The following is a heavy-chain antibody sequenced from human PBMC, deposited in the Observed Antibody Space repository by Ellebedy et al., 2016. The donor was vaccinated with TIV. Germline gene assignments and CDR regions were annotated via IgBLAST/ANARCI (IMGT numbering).Heavy chain of an antibody. CDR3: ATDGSYGDYRSPTHAFEM. CDR2: IRQDGSDK. CDR1: GFSFRSYW. J-gene: IGHJ3*02. D-gene: IGHD4-17*01. V-gene: IGHV3-7*04. Sequence: GESLKISCAASGFSFRSYWMSWVRQVPGKGLEWVANIRQDGSDKYYVDSVKGRFTISRDNAKNSLYLQMNSLRAEDTAMYYCATDGSYGDYRSPTHAFEMWGQGTVVTVSS.